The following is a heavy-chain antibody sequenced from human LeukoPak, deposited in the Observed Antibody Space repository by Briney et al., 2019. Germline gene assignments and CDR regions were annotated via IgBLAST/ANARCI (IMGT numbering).Heavy chain of an antibody. CDR3: ARGRRIVVVLGTTRTHRDYYMDV. CDR1: GGSFSGHY. CDR2: TYHRGST. D-gene: IGHD2-15*01. Sequence: SETLSLTCAVYGGSFSGHYWSWIRQSPGKGLEWIGETYHRGSTNHNPSLKSRVTISLATSKNQFSLKLSSVTAADTAVYYCARGRRIVVVLGTTRTHRDYYMDVWGKGTTVTVSS. V-gene: IGHV4-34*01. J-gene: IGHJ6*03.